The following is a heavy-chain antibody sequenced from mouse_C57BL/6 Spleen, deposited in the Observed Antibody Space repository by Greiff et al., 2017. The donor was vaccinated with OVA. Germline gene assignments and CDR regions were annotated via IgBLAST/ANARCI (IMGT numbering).Heavy chain of an antibody. CDR2: ISYSGSP. D-gene: IGHD2-4*01. CDR1: GYSITSDY. J-gene: IGHJ3*01. CDR3: ATGYDYDGGFAY. Sequence: EVQGVESGPGLAKPSQTLSLTCSVPGYSITSDYWNWIRKFPGNKLAYMGSISYSGSPSYNPSLKSLISITLDTSKNQYYLQLNSVTTEDTATYYCATGYDYDGGFAYWGQGTLVTVSA. V-gene: IGHV3-8*01.